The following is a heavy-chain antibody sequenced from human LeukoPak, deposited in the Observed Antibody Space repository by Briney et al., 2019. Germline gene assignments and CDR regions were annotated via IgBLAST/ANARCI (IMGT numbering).Heavy chain of an antibody. J-gene: IGHJ4*02. Sequence: GGSLRLSCTASGFTFGDYAMSWFRQAPGKGLEWVGFIRSKAYGGTTEYAASVKGRFTISRDDSKSIAYLQMNSLKTEDTAVYYRTREFAHTGYFDYWGQGTLVTVSS. CDR1: GFTFGDYA. CDR2: IRSKAYGGTT. CDR3: TREFAHTGYFDY. V-gene: IGHV3-49*03. D-gene: IGHD4-17*01.